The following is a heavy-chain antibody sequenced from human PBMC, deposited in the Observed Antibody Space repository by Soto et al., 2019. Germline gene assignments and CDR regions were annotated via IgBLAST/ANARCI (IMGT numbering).Heavy chain of an antibody. Sequence: SETLSLTCTVSGGSTRDSNYYWGWIRQSPEKGLEWIGSVYYSGTTYYNSYLHSQATISVDTSKNQFSLNLKSVTAADSAVYFCAILEGLATLPYYFAFWGRGALVTVSS. CDR1: GGSTRDSNYY. CDR3: AILEGLATLPYYFAF. J-gene: IGHJ4*02. V-gene: IGHV4-39*01. D-gene: IGHD3-9*01. CDR2: VYYSGTT.